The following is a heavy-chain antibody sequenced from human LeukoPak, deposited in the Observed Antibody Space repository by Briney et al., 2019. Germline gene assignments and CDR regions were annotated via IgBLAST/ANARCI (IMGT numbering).Heavy chain of an antibody. D-gene: IGHD6-19*01. CDR1: GFTFSSYA. J-gene: IGHJ4*02. V-gene: IGHV3-23*01. CDR2: ITGSGSPT. CDR3: AKGGVSSGWYFEVFDY. Sequence: GGSLRLSCAASGFTFSSYAMHWVRQAPGKGLEWVSGITGSGSPTYYADSVKGRFTISRDNSKNTLYPQMNSLRAEDTAVYYCAKGGVSSGWYFEVFDYWGQGTLVTVSS.